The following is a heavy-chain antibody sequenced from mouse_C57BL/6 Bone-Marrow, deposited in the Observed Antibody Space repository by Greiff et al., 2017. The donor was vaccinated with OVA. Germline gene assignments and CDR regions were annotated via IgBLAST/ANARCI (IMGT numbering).Heavy chain of an antibody. CDR3: AGGAMDY. CDR2: IDPSDSYT. CDR1: GYTFTSYW. V-gene: IGHV1-69*01. Sequence: QVQLKQPGAELVMPGASVKLSCKASGYTFTSYWMHWVKQRPGQGLEWIGEIDPSDSYTNYNQKFKGKSTVTVDKSSSTAYMQLSSLTSEDSAVYYCAGGAMDYWGQGTSVTVSS. J-gene: IGHJ4*01.